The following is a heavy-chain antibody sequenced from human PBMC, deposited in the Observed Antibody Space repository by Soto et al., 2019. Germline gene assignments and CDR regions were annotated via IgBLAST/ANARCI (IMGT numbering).Heavy chain of an antibody. D-gene: IGHD3-16*01. Sequence: EVQLLESGGGLVQPGGSLRLSCAASGFTFSTSSMSWVRQAPGKGLEWVSAISGDSGAIYYADSVKGRFTISRDNSRDTLYLQMNSLRAEDTAPYFCARGGRFTFGFDYWGQGTLISVSS. J-gene: IGHJ4*02. CDR1: GFTFSTSS. V-gene: IGHV3-23*01. CDR2: ISGDSGAI. CDR3: ARGGRFTFGFDY.